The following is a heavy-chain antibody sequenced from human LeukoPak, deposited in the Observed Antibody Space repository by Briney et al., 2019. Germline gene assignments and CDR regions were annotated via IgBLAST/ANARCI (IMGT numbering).Heavy chain of an antibody. CDR1: GGSISSYY. CDR3: ARDRHGSGSAHSFDP. Sequence: SETLSLTCTVSGGSISSYYWSWLRQPPGKGLEWLGYIYHSGSTNYNPSLKSRVTISVDTSKNQFSLKLSSVTAADTAVYYCARDRHGSGSAHSFDPWGQGTLVTVSS. D-gene: IGHD3-10*01. CDR2: IYHSGST. V-gene: IGHV4-59*01. J-gene: IGHJ5*02.